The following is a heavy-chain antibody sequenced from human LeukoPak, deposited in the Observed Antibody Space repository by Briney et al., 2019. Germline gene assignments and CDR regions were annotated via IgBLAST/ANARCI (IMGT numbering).Heavy chain of an antibody. CDR2: IYYSEST. V-gene: IGHV4-39*01. D-gene: IGHD3-10*02. J-gene: IGHJ4*02. CDR3: ARLCWGNQLAGFDS. Sequence: SETLSLTCTVSGGSISSSRYYWGWIRHPPGKGLEWIGNIYYSESTYYNPSLKSRVTISVDTSKNQFSLKLSSVTAADTAVYYCARLCWGNQLAGFDSWGQGTLVTVSS. CDR1: GGSISSSRYY.